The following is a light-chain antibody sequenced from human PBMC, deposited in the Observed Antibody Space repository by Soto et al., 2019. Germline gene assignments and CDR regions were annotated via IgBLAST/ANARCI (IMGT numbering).Light chain of an antibody. V-gene: IGKV3-11*01. J-gene: IGKJ4*01. CDR3: QQRSYWPLT. CDR2: DGS. CDR1: QDVGSN. Sequence: EIVLTQSPATLSLSPVERATLSCRAGQDVGSNVAWYRQKPGQAPSLLIYDGSNRATGIPARFSGSGSGTDFTLTISSLEPEDFAVYYCQQRSYWPLTFGGGTKVEIQ.